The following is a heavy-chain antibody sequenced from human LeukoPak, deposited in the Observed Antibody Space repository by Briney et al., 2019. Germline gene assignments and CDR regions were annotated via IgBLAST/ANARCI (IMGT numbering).Heavy chain of an antibody. V-gene: IGHV3-15*01. J-gene: IGHJ4*02. CDR1: GFGFTNAW. Sequence: GGSLRLSCAASGFGFTNAWMSWVRQALGKGLEWVGRIKSKADGGTTDYATPVKGRFTISRDDSKNTLYLQMNSLKTEDTAVYYCAKRDAYFDFWGQGTLVTVST. CDR2: IKSKADGGTT. CDR3: AKRDAYFDF.